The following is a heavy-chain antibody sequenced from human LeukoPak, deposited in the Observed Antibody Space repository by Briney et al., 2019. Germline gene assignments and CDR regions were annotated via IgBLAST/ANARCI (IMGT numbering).Heavy chain of an antibody. J-gene: IGHJ4*02. D-gene: IGHD4-23*01. V-gene: IGHV3-23*01. CDR3: ANPHGGNSGDY. Sequence: GGSLRLSCAASGFTFSSYAMSWVRQAPGKGLEWVSSISASGLTTYYADSVKGRFTISRDNSKNTLYLQMNSLRAEDTAVYYCANPHGGNSGDYWGQGTLVTVSS. CDR1: GFTFSSYA. CDR2: ISASGLTT.